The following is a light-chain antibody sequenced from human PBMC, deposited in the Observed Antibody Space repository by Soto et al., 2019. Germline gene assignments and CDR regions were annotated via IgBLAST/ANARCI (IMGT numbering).Light chain of an antibody. J-gene: IGLJ1*01. Sequence: QSALTQPRSVSGSPGQSVTISCTGTSSDVGGHNYVSWYQQHPGKAPKLLIYGVKNRPSGVSYRFSASKSAFTASLTISGLQAEDEAHYYCSSYTTSYFYVFGPGTKVTVL. CDR2: GVK. CDR3: SSYTTSYFYV. CDR1: SSDVGGHNY. V-gene: IGLV2-11*01.